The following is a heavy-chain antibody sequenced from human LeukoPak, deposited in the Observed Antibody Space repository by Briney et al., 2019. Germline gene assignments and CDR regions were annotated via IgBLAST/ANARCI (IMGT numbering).Heavy chain of an antibody. CDR3: ARDYNGDDAFDI. Sequence: RASVKVSCKASGGTFSSYAISWVRQAPGQGLEWMGGIIPIFGTANYAQKFQGRVTITADESTSTAYMELSSLRSEDTAVYYCARDYNGDDAFDIWGQGTMVTVSS. CDR1: GGTFSSYA. V-gene: IGHV1-69*13. D-gene: IGHD4-17*01. J-gene: IGHJ3*02. CDR2: IIPIFGTA.